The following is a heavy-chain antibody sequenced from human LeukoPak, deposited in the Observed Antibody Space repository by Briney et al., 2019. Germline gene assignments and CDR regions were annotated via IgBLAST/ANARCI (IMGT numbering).Heavy chain of an antibody. CDR1: GFTFSSYS. V-gene: IGHV3-23*01. CDR2: ISGSGGST. CDR3: AKDRAAAGTALDY. J-gene: IGHJ4*02. Sequence: GGSLRLSCAASGFTFSSYSMSWVRQAPGKGLEWVSAISGSGGSTYYADSVKGRFTISRDNSKNTLYLQMNSLRAEDTAVYYCAKDRAAAGTALDYWGQGTLVTVSS. D-gene: IGHD6-13*01.